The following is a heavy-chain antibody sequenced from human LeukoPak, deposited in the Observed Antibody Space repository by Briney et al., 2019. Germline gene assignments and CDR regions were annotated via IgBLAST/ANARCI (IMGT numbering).Heavy chain of an antibody. V-gene: IGHV4-4*07. Sequence: SETLSLTCSVSGGSISSFYCNWMRQPAGKGLEWIGRIYTSGTTTYNPSLKSRVTMSVDTSKNQFSLKLSSVTAADTAVYYCARGRELERRSIWFDPWGQGTLVTVSS. CDR2: IYTSGTT. D-gene: IGHD1-1*01. J-gene: IGHJ5*02. CDR1: GGSISSFY. CDR3: ARGRELERRSIWFDP.